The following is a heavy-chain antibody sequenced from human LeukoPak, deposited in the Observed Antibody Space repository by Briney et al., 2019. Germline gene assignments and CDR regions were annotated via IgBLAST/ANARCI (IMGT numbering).Heavy chain of an antibody. CDR1: GFTFSSYG. V-gene: IGHV3-30*02. CDR3: AKDGHCSGGSCYGGYFDY. D-gene: IGHD2-15*01. Sequence: GGSLRLSCAASGFTFSSYGMHWVRQAPGKGLXXXXXXXXDGSNKYYADSVKGRFTISRDNSKNTLYLQMNSLRAEDTAVYYCAKDGHCSGGSCYGGYFDYWGQGTLVTVPS. J-gene: IGHJ4*02. CDR2: XXXDGSNK.